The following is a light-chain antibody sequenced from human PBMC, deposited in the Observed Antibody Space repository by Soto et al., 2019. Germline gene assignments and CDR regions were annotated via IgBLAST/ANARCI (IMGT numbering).Light chain of an antibody. J-gene: IGLJ2*01. CDR3: SSYTSSSTIVV. CDR1: SSDVGGYNY. Sequence: QSALTQPASVSGSPGQSITISCTGTSSDVGGYNYVSWYQQQPGKAPKLMIYEVSNRPSGVSNRFSGSKSGNTASLTISGLQAEDEADYYCSSYTSSSTIVVFGGGTKLTVL. CDR2: EVS. V-gene: IGLV2-14*01.